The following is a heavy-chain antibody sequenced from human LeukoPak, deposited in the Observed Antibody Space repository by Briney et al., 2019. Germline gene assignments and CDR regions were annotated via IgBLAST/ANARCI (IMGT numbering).Heavy chain of an antibody. J-gene: IGHJ6*03. CDR1: GLIFSTYS. D-gene: IGHD2-21*01. V-gene: IGHV3-48*01. CDR3: AREAAYYMDV. Sequence: PGGSLRLSCAASGLIFSTYSMNWVRQAPGKGLEWVSYISPSSSTMYYADSVEGRFTVSRDNGENSLFLHMNDLRAEDTAVYYCAREAAYYMDVWGKGTTVTVS. CDR2: ISPSSSTM.